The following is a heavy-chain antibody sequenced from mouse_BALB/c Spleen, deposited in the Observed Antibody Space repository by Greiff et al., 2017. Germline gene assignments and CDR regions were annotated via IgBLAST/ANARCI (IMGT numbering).Heavy chain of an antibody. D-gene: IGHD4-1*01. CDR2: ISDGGSYT. Sequence: EVKLVESGGGLVKPGGSLKLSCAASGFTFSDYYMYWVRQTPEKRLEWVATISDGGSYTYYPDSVKGRFTISRDNAKNNLYLQMSSLKSEDTAMYYCARERRDWDDAMDYWGQGTSVTVSS. CDR1: GFTFSDYY. V-gene: IGHV5-4*02. J-gene: IGHJ4*01. CDR3: ARERRDWDDAMDY.